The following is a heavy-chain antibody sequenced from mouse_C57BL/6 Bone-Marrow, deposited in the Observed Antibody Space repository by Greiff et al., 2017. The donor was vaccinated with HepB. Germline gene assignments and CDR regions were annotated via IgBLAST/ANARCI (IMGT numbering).Heavy chain of an antibody. V-gene: IGHV14-3*01. CDR2: IDPATGNT. CDR1: GFTIKNTY. Sequence: VQLQQSVAELVRPGASVKLSCTASGFTIKNTYMHWVKQRPEQGLEWIGRIDPATGNTNYAPKFQGKATITADTASNTAYLQLSSLTSEDTAFYYCSRRRRSYFDYWGRGTTLTVSA. J-gene: IGHJ2*01. CDR3: SRRRRSYFDY.